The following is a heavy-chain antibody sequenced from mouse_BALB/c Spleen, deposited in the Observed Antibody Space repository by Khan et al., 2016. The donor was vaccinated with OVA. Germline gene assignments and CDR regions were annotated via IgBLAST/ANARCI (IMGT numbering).Heavy chain of an antibody. V-gene: IGHV5-9-1*01. CDR3: KNGNYGWFAY. CDR1: GFTFSTFV. CDR2: ISSAGTYT. J-gene: IGHJ3*01. D-gene: IGHD2-1*01. Sequence: EVELVESGRGLVKPGGSLKLSCSAPGFTFSTFVMSWVRQTPEKRLEWVATISSAGTYTYFSDSVKGRFTISRDNAKNTLYLQMNSLRSEDTAMYYCKNGNYGWFAYWGQGTLVTVSA.